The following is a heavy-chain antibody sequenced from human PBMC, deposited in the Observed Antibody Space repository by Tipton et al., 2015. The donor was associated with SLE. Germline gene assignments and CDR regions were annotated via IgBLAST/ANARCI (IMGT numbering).Heavy chain of an antibody. CDR2: MDPSDSYT. V-gene: IGHV5-10-1*01. D-gene: IGHD6-13*01. CDR1: GYSFTKYW. J-gene: IGHJ4*02. CDR3: ARDWKGRQQLVLSVVY. Sequence: QSGAEVKKPGESLRISCKGSGYSFTKYWISWVRQMPGKGLELMGRMDPSDSYTNYSPSFQGHVTISADKSISTAYLQWSSLRSDDTAVYYCARDWKGRQQLVLSVVYWGQGTLVTVSS.